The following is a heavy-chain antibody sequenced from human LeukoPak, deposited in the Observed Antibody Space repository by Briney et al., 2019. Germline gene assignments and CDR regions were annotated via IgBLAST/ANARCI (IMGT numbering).Heavy chain of an antibody. CDR1: GFTFNSYW. J-gene: IGHJ5*02. CDR2: IKQDGSEE. V-gene: IGHV3-7*03. CDR3: ARGLLIVENVTPAQFSGYWFDP. Sequence: GGSLRLSCAASGFTFNSYWMTWVRQAPGKGLEWVANIKQDGSEEYYVDSVKGRFTIARDNAMNSLYLQMNSLRAEDTAVYFCARGLLIVENVTPAQFSGYWFDPWGQGTLVTVSS. D-gene: IGHD3-22*01.